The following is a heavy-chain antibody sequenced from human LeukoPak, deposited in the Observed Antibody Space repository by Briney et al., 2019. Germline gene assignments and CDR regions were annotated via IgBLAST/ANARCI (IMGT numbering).Heavy chain of an antibody. V-gene: IGHV3-66*01. CDR1: RFTVSSNY. CDR2: IYSGGST. D-gene: IGHD4-23*01. Sequence: GGSLRLSCAASRFTVSSNYMNWVRQAPGKGLEWVSIIYSGGSTYYADSVKGRFTISRDNSKNTLYLQMNSLRADDTAVYYCARGGGNSGDYWGQGTLVTVSS. CDR3: ARGGGNSGDY. J-gene: IGHJ4*02.